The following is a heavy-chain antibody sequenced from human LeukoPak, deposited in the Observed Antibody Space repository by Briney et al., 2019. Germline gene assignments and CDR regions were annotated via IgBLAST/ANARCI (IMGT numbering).Heavy chain of an antibody. Sequence: GGTLRLSSAASGFTFSSYEMNWVREAPGLGLESGSYISSSVTVIDYADSVKGRFTISRDNAKTSLYLQMNSLRAEDTAVYYFARVGVVVAATGNLWFDPWGQGTLVTVSS. CDR2: ISSSVTVI. V-gene: IGHV3-48*03. CDR1: GFTFSSYE. J-gene: IGHJ5*02. D-gene: IGHD2-15*01. CDR3: ARVGVVVAATGNLWFDP.